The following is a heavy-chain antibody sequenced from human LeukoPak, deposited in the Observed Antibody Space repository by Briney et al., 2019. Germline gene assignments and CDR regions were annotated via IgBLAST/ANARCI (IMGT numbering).Heavy chain of an antibody. Sequence: PGGSLRLSCAASGFTFSSYSMNWVRQAPGKGLEWVSYISSYSSPIYYADSVKGRFTISRDNAKNSLYLQMNSLRAEDTAVYYCARAPGYCSGGSCYSAYSDNWGQGTLVTVSS. CDR2: ISSYSSPI. J-gene: IGHJ4*02. V-gene: IGHV3-48*01. CDR1: GFTFSSYS. D-gene: IGHD2-15*01. CDR3: ARAPGYCSGGSCYSAYSDN.